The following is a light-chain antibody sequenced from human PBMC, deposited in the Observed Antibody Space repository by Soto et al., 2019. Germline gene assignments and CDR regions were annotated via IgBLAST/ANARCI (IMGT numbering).Light chain of an antibody. V-gene: IGLV2-14*01. J-gene: IGLJ3*02. Sequence: QSALTQPASASGSPGQSITISCTGSSSDVGGYNYVSWYQQHPGKAPKLLIYEVSNRPSGVSNRFSGSKSGNTASLTISGLQAEDEAEYYCSSYTNTVTVKVFGGGTKLTVL. CDR3: SSYTNTVTVKV. CDR2: EVS. CDR1: SSDVGGYNY.